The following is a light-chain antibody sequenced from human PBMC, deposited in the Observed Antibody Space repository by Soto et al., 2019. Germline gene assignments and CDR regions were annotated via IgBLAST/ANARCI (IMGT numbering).Light chain of an antibody. Sequence: DVVMTLSPLSLPVTSGGPAAISCSSSQSRLHSNGFNYLAWYLQKPGQAPQLLIFLGSNRASGVTDKFSGSGSGTDFTLKISRVEAEDVGVYYCMQALQTPLTFGGGTKVDIK. CDR1: QSRLHSNGFNY. J-gene: IGKJ4*01. CDR3: MQALQTPLT. CDR2: LGS. V-gene: IGKV2-28*01.